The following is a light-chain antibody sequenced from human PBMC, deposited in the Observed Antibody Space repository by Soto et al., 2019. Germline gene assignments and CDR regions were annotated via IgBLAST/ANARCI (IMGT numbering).Light chain of an antibody. CDR2: DAS. V-gene: IGKV3-11*01. Sequence: EIVLTQSPATLSLSPGERATLSCRASQYISTYLLWYQQKPGQAPRLLIYDASTRATGIPARFSGSGSGTDFTLTISSLEPEDFAVYYCQQRSNGPPLTFGGGTKVDIK. CDR1: QYISTY. J-gene: IGKJ4*01. CDR3: QQRSNGPPLT.